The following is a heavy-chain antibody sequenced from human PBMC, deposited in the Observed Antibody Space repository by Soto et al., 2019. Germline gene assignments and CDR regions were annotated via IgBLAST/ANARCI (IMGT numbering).Heavy chain of an antibody. J-gene: IGHJ4*01. D-gene: IGHD6-6*01. V-gene: IGHV3-23*01. Sequence: EVQLLESGGGLVQPGGSLRLSCAASGFTFSTYAMSWVRQAPGKGLEWVSAIIGSGDSRYYTNSVKGRFTVSRDNSKNTLYLQVNSLRAEDMAIYYCATSRGSSSLYYFDYWGHGTLVTVSS. CDR3: ATSRGSSSLYYFDY. CDR1: GFTFSTYA. CDR2: IIGSGDSR.